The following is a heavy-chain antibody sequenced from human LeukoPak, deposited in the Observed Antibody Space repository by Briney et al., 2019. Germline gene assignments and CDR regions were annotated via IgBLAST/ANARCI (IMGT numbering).Heavy chain of an antibody. J-gene: IGHJ4*02. V-gene: IGHV3-23*01. CDR1: GFTFSNSA. Sequence: GASLRVSCAASGFTFSNSAMNWVRQAPGRGLEWVSVIGASDGGTYYAVSVKGRFTISRDNSKNTLYLQMNSLRAEDTAVYYCANAIRSKAVALPFDYWGQGTLVTVSS. CDR2: IGASDGGT. D-gene: IGHD6-19*01. CDR3: ANAIRSKAVALPFDY.